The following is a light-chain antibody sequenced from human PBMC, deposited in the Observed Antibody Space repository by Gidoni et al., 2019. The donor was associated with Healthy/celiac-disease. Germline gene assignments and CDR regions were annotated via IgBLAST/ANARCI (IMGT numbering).Light chain of an antibody. V-gene: IGKV3-15*01. Sequence: EIVMTQSPATLSVSPGERATLSCRDSQSVSSNLAWYQQKPGQAPRLLIYGASTRATDIPARFSGSGSGTEFTLTISSLQSEDFAVYYCQQYNNWPPYTFGQGTKLEIK. J-gene: IGKJ2*01. CDR1: QSVSSN. CDR2: GAS. CDR3: QQYNNWPPYT.